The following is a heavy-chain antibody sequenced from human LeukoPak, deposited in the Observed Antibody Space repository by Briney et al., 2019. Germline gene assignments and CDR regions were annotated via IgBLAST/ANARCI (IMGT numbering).Heavy chain of an antibody. CDR3: ARGIYDILTGSGEDFDY. CDR1: GFTFSSYW. V-gene: IGHV3-48*04. D-gene: IGHD3-9*01. Sequence: GGSLRLSCAASGFTFSSYWMSWVRQAPGKGLEWVSYISSSGSTKYYADSVKGRFTISRDNAKNSLYLQMNSLRAEDTAVYYCARGIYDILTGSGEDFDYWGQGTLVTVSS. CDR2: ISSSGSTK. J-gene: IGHJ4*02.